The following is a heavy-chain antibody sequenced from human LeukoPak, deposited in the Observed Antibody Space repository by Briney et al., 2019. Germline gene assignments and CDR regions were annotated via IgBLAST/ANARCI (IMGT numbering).Heavy chain of an antibody. V-gene: IGHV1-18*01. CDR2: TGTYDGHT. D-gene: IGHD3-22*01. J-gene: IGHJ4*02. Sequence: GASVKVSCKTSGYSFTDYIIAWVRQAPGQGLEWLGWTGTYDGHTSYAQKVQGRVTMTTDTSATTAYLELRSLTSDDTALYYCARLMDNNYDGSAFDYWGQGTLVTVSS. CDR1: GYSFTDYI. CDR3: ARLMDNNYDGSAFDY.